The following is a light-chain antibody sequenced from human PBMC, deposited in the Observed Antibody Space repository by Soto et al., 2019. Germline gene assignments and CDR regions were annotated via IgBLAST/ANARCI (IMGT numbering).Light chain of an antibody. J-gene: IGLJ3*02. CDR3: QSYDSSLSGYWV. Sequence: QSALTQPASVSGSAGQSITISCSGTMRDVGAYNLVSWYQQHPGTAPKLIIYEVRNRPSGISSRFSGSKSGTSASLAITGLQAEDEADYYCQSYDSSLSGYWVFGGGTKVTVL. CDR1: MRDVGAYNL. CDR2: EVR. V-gene: IGLV2-14*01.